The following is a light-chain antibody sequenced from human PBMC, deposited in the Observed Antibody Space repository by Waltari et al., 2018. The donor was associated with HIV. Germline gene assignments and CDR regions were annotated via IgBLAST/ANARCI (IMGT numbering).Light chain of an antibody. J-gene: IGLJ1*01. CDR1: RSDVGGYIY. CDR2: DVT. CDR3: CSYGGNHTVYV. V-gene: IGLV2-11*01. Sequence: QSALTQPRSVSGSPGQSVTIPCPRTRSDVGGYIYLSWYQQNPGKGPRVKIYDVTKRPSGVPDRFSGSKSGNTASLTISGLQPEDEGDYYGCSYGGNHTVYVFGPGTTVTVL.